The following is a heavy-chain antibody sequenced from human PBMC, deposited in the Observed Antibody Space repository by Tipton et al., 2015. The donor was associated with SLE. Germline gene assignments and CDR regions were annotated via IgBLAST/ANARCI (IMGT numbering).Heavy chain of an antibody. CDR3: AKDPRNDY. CDR1: GFAFSSYA. CDR2: ISYDASNK. V-gene: IGHV3-30*04. J-gene: IGHJ4*02. Sequence: SLRLSCAASGFAFSSYAMHWVRQAPGQGLEWVAVISYDASNKHYADSVKGRFTISRDNSKNTLYLQMNSLRAEDTAVYYCAKDPRNDYWGQGTLVTVSS.